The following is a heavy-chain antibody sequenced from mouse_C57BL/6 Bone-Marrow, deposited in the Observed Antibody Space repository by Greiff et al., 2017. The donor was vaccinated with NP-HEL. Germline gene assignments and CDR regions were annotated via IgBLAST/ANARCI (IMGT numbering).Heavy chain of an antibody. CDR3: TTSWLFDY. CDR2: IDPENGDT. J-gene: IGHJ2*01. D-gene: IGHD2-2*01. CDR1: GFNIKDDY. Sequence: EVQLQQSGAELVRPGASVKLSCTASGFNIKDDYMHWVKQRPEQGLEWIGWIDPENGDTEYASKFQGKATITADTSSNTAYLQLSSLTSEDTAVYYCTTSWLFDYWGQGTTLTVSS. V-gene: IGHV14-4*01.